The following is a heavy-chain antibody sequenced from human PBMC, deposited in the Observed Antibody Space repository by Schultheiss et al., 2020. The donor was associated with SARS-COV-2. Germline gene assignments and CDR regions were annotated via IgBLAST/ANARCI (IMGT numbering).Heavy chain of an antibody. D-gene: IGHD6-25*01. J-gene: IGHJ5*02. CDR3: AKVITVDSSAP. Sequence: GGSLRLSCAASGFTVSSNYMSWVRQAPGKGLEWVSVIYSGGSTYYADSVKGRFTISRDNSKNTLYLQMNSLRAEDTAVYYCAKVITVDSSAPWGQGTLVTVSS. CDR1: GFTVSSNY. V-gene: IGHV3-66*01. CDR2: IYSGGST.